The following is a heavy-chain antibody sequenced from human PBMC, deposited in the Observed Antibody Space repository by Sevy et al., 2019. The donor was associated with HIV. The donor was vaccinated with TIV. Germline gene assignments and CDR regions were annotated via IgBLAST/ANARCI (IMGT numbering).Heavy chain of an antibody. CDR1: GYTFSNFI. CDR3: TRDRPNWCNDY. CDR2: INTVTGNP. V-gene: IGHV7-4-1*01. D-gene: IGHD2-8*01. J-gene: IGHJ4*02. Sequence: ASVKVSCKASGYTFSNFIMHWVRQAPGQGLEWMGWINTVTGNPTFAQDFTGRFVFSLDTSLSTAYLQIDNLKAEDTGVYYCTRDRPNWCNDYWGQGTLVTVSS.